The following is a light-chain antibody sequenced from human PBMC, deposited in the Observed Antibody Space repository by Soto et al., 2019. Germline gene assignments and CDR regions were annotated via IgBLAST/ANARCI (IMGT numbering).Light chain of an antibody. CDR1: QDFNSL. V-gene: IGKV1-27*01. J-gene: IGKJ1*01. CDR2: GAS. Sequence: DVQLTQSPSSLSASVVDRVTITCRASQDFNSLLAWYQQKPGKVPSLLIYGASVLQSGVPSRFSGSVSGTDFTLTISSLQPEDVATYYWQKYNSAPWTVGQWTKVEIK. CDR3: QKYNSAPWT.